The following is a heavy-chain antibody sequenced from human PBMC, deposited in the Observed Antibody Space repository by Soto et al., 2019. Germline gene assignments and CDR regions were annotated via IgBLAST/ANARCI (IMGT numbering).Heavy chain of an antibody. D-gene: IGHD1-7*01. CDR3: ASPLLITGTTCFYCFDY. CDR1: GGTFSSYA. V-gene: IGHV1-69*13. J-gene: IGHJ4*02. Sequence: ASVKVSCKASGGTFSSYAISWVRQAPGQGLEWMGGIIPIFGTANYAQKFQGRVTITADESTSTAYMELSSLRSEDTAVYYCASPLLITGTTCFYCFDYWGQGTLVTVSS. CDR2: IIPIFGTA.